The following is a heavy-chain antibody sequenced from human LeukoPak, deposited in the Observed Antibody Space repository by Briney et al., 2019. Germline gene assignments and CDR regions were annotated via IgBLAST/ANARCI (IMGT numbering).Heavy chain of an antibody. J-gene: IGHJ4*02. CDR1: GFTFSSYA. D-gene: IGHD3-3*01. CDR3: AKGSTYYDFCFDY. V-gene: IGHV3-23*01. Sequence: GGPLRLSCAASGFTFSSYAMSWVRQAPGKGLEWVSAISGSGGSTYYADSVKGRFTISRDNSKNTLYLQMNSLRAEDTAVYYCAKGSTYYDFCFDYWGQGTLVTVSS. CDR2: ISGSGGST.